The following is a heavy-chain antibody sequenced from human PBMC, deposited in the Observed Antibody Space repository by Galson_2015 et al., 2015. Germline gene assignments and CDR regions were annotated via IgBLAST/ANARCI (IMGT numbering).Heavy chain of an antibody. Sequence: SLRLSCAASGFTFSSYAMSWVRQAPGKGLEWVSAISGSGGSTYYADSVKGRFTISRDNSKNTLYLQMNSLRAEDTAVYYCGLYCRGGSCYLPLYWGQGTLVTVSS. CDR2: ISGSGGST. D-gene: IGHD2-15*01. J-gene: IGHJ4*02. CDR1: GFTFSSYA. CDR3: GLYCRGGSCYLPLY. V-gene: IGHV3-23*01.